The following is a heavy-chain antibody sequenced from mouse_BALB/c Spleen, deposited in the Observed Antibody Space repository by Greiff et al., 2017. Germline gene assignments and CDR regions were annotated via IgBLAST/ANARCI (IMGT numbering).Heavy chain of an antibody. Sequence: EVKLQESGPSLVKPSQTLSLTCSVTGDSITSGYWNWIRKFPGNKLEYMGYISYSGSTYYNPSLKSRISITRDTSKNQYYLQLNSVTTEDTATYYCAAFTTGLSWFAYWGQGTLVTVSA. CDR2: ISYSGST. V-gene: IGHV3-8*02. D-gene: IGHD1-1*01. CDR1: GDSITSGY. J-gene: IGHJ3*01. CDR3: AAFTTGLSWFAY.